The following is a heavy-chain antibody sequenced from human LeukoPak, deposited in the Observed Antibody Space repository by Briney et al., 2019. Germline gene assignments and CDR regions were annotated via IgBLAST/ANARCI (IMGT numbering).Heavy chain of an antibody. CDR1: GFTFSDYY. J-gene: IGHJ4*02. Sequence: TGGSLRLSCAASGFTFSDYYMSWIRQAPGKGLEWLSYISSSTIYTNYADSVKGRFTISRDNAKNSLYLQMNSLTVEDTAVYYCASMVGGNYYGSGSSHQNDYWGQGTLVTVSS. V-gene: IGHV3-11*03. CDR2: ISSSTIYT. D-gene: IGHD3-10*01. CDR3: ASMVGGNYYGSGSSHQNDY.